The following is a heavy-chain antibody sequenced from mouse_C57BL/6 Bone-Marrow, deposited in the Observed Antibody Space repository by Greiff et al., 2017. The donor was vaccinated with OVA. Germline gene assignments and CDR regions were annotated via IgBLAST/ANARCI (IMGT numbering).Heavy chain of an antibody. Sequence: VKLVESGPGLVQPSQSLSITCTVSGFSLTSYGVHWVRQSPGKGLEWLGVIWSGGSTDYNAAFISRLSISKDNPKSQVFFKMNSLQADDTAIYYCARNPYWGQGTLVTVSA. J-gene: IGHJ3*01. CDR1: GFSLTSYG. CDR3: ARNPY. CDR2: IWSGGST. V-gene: IGHV2-2*01.